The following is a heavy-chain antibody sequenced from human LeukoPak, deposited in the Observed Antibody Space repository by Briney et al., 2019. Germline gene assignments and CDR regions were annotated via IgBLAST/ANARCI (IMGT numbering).Heavy chain of an antibody. J-gene: IGHJ5*01. CDR3: AKDRPNYYESNGHYYRRDGDS. CDR1: GFTFSIYA. D-gene: IGHD3-22*01. V-gene: IGHV3-23*01. CDR2: TSSGGDYT. Sequence: PGGSLRLSCAASGFTFSIYAMSWVRQAPGKGLEWVSSTSSGGDYTYYVGSVKGRFTISRDNSKNTLYLQMNSLRAEDTATYYCAKDRPNYYESNGHYYRRDGDSWGQGTLVTVSS.